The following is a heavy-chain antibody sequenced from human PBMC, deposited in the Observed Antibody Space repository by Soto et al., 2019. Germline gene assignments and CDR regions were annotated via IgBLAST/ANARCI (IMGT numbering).Heavy chain of an antibody. J-gene: IGHJ3*01. D-gene: IGHD3-10*01. V-gene: IGHV3-30*04. CDR2: ISYDGSNA. Sequence: LSLSCTASGFSFSTYAMYWVRQAPGKGLEWVAIISYDGSNAQYADSVKGRFTVARDNSKNTLYLQMHSLTAEDTAVYYCARDGGGFGELLLNSYDAFDLWGQGKLVTVSS. CDR3: ARDGGGFGELLLNSYDAFDL. CDR1: GFSFSTYA.